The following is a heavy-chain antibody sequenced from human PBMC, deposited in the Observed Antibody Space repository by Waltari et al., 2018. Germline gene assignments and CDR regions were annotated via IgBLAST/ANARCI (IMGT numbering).Heavy chain of an antibody. CDR3: ARRGKQWLSYYGMDV. CDR2: MNSDGSST. V-gene: IGHV3-74*01. J-gene: IGHJ6*02. CDR1: GFTFSSYW. Sequence: EVQLVESGGGLVQPGGSLRLSCAASGFTFSSYWMHWVRQAPGKGLVWVSRMNSDGSSTSYADSVKGRFTISRDNAKNTLYLQMNSLRAEDTAVYYCARRGKQWLSYYGMDVWGQGTTVTVSS. D-gene: IGHD6-19*01.